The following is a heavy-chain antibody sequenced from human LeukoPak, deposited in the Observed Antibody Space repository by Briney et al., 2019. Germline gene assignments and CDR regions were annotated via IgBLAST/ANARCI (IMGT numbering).Heavy chain of an antibody. CDR3: ARVGSGWSHFDY. CDR1: GFTFSTYW. D-gene: IGHD6-19*01. CDR2: IKQDGSEK. V-gene: IGHV3-7*03. Sequence: GGSLRLSCAASGFTFSTYWMSWVRQAPGKGLEWVANIKQDGSEKYYVDSVKGRFTISRDNAKNSLYLQMNTLRPEDTAVYYCARVGSGWSHFDYWGQGTLVTVSS. J-gene: IGHJ4*02.